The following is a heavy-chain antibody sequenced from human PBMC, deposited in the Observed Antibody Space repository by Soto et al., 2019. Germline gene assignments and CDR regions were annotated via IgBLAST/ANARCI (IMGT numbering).Heavy chain of an antibody. Sequence: QVQLVESGGGVVQPGRSLRLSCAASGFTFSSYAMHWVRQAPGKGLEWVAVISYDGSNKYYADSVKGRFTIARDNSKNTLYLQMNGLRSEDTAVYYCARDASGGPYYYYGMYVWGQGSTVTVSS. V-gene: IGHV3-30-3*01. CDR2: ISYDGSNK. D-gene: IGHD1-26*01. CDR3: ARDASGGPYYYYGMYV. J-gene: IGHJ6*02. CDR1: GFTFSSYA.